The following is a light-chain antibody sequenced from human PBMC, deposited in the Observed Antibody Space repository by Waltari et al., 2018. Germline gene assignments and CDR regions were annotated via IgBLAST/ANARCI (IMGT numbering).Light chain of an antibody. Sequence: WTQHTRGKPPNLMICVVHMRPSGVSNRFAGSKSGNTASLTISGVQAEDEADYYCSSYTGSSTLVIFGGGTKLTVL. CDR2: VVH. CDR3: SSYTGSSTLVI. J-gene: IGLJ2*01. V-gene: IGLV2-14*01.